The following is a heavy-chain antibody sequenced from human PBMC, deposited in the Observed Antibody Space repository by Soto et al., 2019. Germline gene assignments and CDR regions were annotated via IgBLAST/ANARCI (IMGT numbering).Heavy chain of an antibody. CDR3: ARGEQWLSQWLMGLTGEYYYYYGMDV. CDR1: GYTFTSYA. V-gene: IGHV7-4-1*01. Sequence: QVQLVQSGSELKKPGASVKVSCKASGYTFTSYAMNWVRQAPGQGLEWMGWINTNTGNPTYAQGFTGRFGFSLDTSVRTAYLQICSLKAADNAVYYCARGEQWLSQWLMGLTGEYYYYYGMDVWGQGTTVTVSS. CDR2: INTNTGNP. D-gene: IGHD7-27*01. J-gene: IGHJ6*02.